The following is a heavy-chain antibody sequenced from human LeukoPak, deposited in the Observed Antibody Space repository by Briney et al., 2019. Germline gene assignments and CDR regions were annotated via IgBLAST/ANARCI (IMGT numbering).Heavy chain of an antibody. D-gene: IGHD4-17*01. Sequence: GGSLRLSCAASGFTFSSYAMSWVRQAPGKGLEWVSAISGSGGSTYYADSVKGRFTISRDNSKNTLYLQMNSLRAEDTAVYYCAKGGATVTTYYYYYMDVWGKGTTVTVSS. CDR3: AKGGATVTTYYYYYMDV. J-gene: IGHJ6*03. V-gene: IGHV3-23*01. CDR2: ISGSGGST. CDR1: GFTFSSYA.